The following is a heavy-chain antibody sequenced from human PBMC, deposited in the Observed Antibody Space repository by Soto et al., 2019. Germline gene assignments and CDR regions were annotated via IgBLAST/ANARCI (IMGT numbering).Heavy chain of an antibody. CDR3: VKQAHGLDGVAFDY. CDR1: GFTFSTNL. D-gene: IGHD2-15*01. Sequence: GGALRLSCAASGFTFSTNLMHWVRQGPGKGLVWVSRITSDGTTAAYADSVQGRFTISRDNAKNTLYLHMTSLRPEDTAIYYCVKQAHGLDGVAFDYWGQGTQVTVSS. J-gene: IGHJ4*02. V-gene: IGHV3-74*01. CDR2: ITSDGTTA.